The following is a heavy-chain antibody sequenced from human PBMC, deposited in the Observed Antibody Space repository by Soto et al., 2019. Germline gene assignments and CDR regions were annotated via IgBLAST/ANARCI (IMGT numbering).Heavy chain of an antibody. Sequence: PWGSLRLSCAASGFTFSSYSMNWVRQAPGKGLEWVSSISSSSSYIYYADSVKDRFTISRDNAKNSLYLQMNSLIAEDTAVYYCAREEGRGYYYYGMDVWGPGNTVPVSS. CDR1: GFTFSSYS. CDR2: ISSSSSYI. J-gene: IGHJ6*02. CDR3: AREEGRGYYYYGMDV. V-gene: IGHV3-21*01. D-gene: IGHD3-10*01.